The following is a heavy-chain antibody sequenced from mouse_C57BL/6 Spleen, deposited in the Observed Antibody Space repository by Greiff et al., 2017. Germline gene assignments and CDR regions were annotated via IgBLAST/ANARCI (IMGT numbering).Heavy chain of an antibody. Sequence: QVHVKQPGAELVRPGSSVKLSCKASGYTFTSYWMHWVKQRPIQGLEWIGNIDPSDSETHYNQKFKDKATLTVDKSSRTAYMQLSSLTSEDSAVYYCARGDGYSAWFAYWGQGTLVTVSA. D-gene: IGHD2-3*01. J-gene: IGHJ3*01. V-gene: IGHV1-52*01. CDR3: ARGDGYSAWFAY. CDR2: IDPSDSET. CDR1: GYTFTSYW.